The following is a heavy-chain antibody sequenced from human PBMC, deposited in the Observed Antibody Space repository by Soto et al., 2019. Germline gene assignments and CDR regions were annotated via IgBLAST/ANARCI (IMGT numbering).Heavy chain of an antibody. V-gene: IGHV3-33*01. J-gene: IGHJ5*01. D-gene: IGHD1-1*01. CDR1: GFMFGTSG. Sequence: GGSLRLSCEASGFMFGTSGMHWVRQAPGKGLEWVSGIWLDGSERHYADSVKGRFTISRDNAKNTVFLQMNSLRVEDTAAYFCARDASGTTSFLVSWGQGTLVTVSS. CDR2: IWLDGSER. CDR3: ARDASGTTSFLVS.